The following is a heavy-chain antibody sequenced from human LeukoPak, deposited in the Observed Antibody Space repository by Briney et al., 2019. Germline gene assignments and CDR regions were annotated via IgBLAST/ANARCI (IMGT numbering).Heavy chain of an antibody. J-gene: IGHJ4*01. V-gene: IGHV1-46*01. CDR1: GYTFTSYY. CDR2: INPSGGST. CDR3: ARDGRGSGSYYNMCLY. D-gene: IGHD3-10*01. Sequence: ASVKVSCKASGYTFTSYYMHWVRQAPGQGLEWMGIINPSGGSTSYAQKFQGRVTMTRDTSTSTVYMELSSLRSEDTAVYYCARDGRGSGSYYNMCLYWGQGTLVTVSS.